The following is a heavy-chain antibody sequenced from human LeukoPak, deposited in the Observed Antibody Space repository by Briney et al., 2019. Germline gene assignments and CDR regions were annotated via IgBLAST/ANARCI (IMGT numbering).Heavy chain of an antibody. D-gene: IGHD3-16*01. V-gene: IGHV4-34*01. CDR2: INNSGST. J-gene: IGHJ4*02. CDR1: GASFSDSY. CDR3: ARGRYGPRLGN. Sequence: SETLSLTCAVYGASFSDSYWSWLRQSPEKGLEWIGEINNSGSTSYNPSLNSRVIMSVDRSKNQFSLRLTSVTAADTAVYYCARGRYGPRLGNWGQGTLVTVSS.